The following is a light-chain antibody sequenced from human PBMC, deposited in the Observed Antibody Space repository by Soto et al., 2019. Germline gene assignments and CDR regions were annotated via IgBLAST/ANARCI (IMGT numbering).Light chain of an antibody. J-gene: IGKJ5*01. CDR2: DAS. CDR1: QDISDV. Sequence: DIQMTQSPSALSASVGDRVTITCQASQDISDVLNWYQQQPGKAPKVLIYDASKLQTGVPSRFRGRGSGKDFTFTISSLQPDDSGTYYCQQFYDLPITFGQGTRLEIK. CDR3: QQFYDLPIT. V-gene: IGKV1-33*01.